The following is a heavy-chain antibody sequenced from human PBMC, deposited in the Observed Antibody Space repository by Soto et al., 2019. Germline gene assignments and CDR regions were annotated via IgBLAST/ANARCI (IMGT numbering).Heavy chain of an antibody. CDR1: GGSISSSNW. V-gene: IGHV4-4*02. Sequence: PSETLSLTCAVSGGSISSSNWWSGVRQPPGKGLEWIGEIYHSGSTNYNPSLKSRVTISVDKSKNQFSLKLSSVTAADTAVYYCARLLRIAVAGTPRWYFDLWGRGTLVTVSS. D-gene: IGHD6-19*01. CDR3: ARLLRIAVAGTPRWYFDL. CDR2: IYHSGST. J-gene: IGHJ2*01.